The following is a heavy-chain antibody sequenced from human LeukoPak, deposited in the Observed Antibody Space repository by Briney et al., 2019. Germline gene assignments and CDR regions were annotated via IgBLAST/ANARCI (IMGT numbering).Heavy chain of an antibody. CDR2: ISSYNGNT. V-gene: IGHV1-18*01. Sequence: ASVKVSCKASGYTFINYGITWVRQAPGQGLEWMGWISSYNGNTNYAQKFQGRVTMTTDTSTSTAYMELKSLRSDYTAVYHCARDGFSSSWPYYFDFWGQGSLVTVSS. J-gene: IGHJ4*02. D-gene: IGHD6-13*01. CDR1: GYTFINYG. CDR3: ARDGFSSSWPYYFDF.